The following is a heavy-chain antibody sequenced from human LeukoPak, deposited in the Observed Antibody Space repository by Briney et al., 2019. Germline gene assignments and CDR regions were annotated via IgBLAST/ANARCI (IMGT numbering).Heavy chain of an antibody. CDR2: ISGSGVST. CDR3: ARGSGWGGRDYFDY. D-gene: IGHD6-19*01. CDR1: GFTFSSYG. J-gene: IGHJ4*02. V-gene: IGHV3-23*01. Sequence: GGSLRLSCAGSGFTFSSYGMSWVRQTPGKGLEWVSAISGSGVSTYYVDSVKGRFTISRDNSKNTLVLQMNSLRAEDTAFYYCARGSGWGGRDYFDYWGQGTLVTVSS.